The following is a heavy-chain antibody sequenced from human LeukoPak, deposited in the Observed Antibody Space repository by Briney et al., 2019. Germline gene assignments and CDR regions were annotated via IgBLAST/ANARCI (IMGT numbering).Heavy chain of an antibody. CDR1: GFTFISYW. CDR3: ARCIVGATFWFDP. CDR2: INSDGSST. J-gene: IGHJ5*02. V-gene: IGHV3-74*01. D-gene: IGHD1-26*01. Sequence: GGSLRLSCAASGFTFISYWMHWVRQAPGKGLVWVSRINSDGSSTSYADSVKGRFTISRDNAKNTLYLQMNSLRAEDTAVYYCARCIVGATFWFDPWGQGTLVTVSS.